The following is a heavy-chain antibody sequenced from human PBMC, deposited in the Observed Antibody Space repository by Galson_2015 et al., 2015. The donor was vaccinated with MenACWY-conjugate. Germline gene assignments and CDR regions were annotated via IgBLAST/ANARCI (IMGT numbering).Heavy chain of an antibody. CDR3: ARDLGCSGGY. CDR2: ISSSSSTI. J-gene: IGHJ4*02. CDR1: GFTFSSYS. Sequence: SLRLSCAASGFTFSSYSMNWVRQAPGKGLEWVSYISSSSSTIYYADSVKGRFTISRDNAKNSLYLQMNSLRAEDTAVYYCARDLGCSGGYWGQGTLVTVSS. D-gene: IGHD2-15*01. V-gene: IGHV3-48*04.